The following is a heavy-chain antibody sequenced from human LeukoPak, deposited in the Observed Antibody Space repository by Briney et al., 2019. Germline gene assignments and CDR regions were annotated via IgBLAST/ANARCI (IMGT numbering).Heavy chain of an antibody. Sequence: SETLSLTCAVYGGSFSGYYWSWIRQPPGKGLEWIGEINHSGSTNYNPSPKSRVTISVDTSKNQFSLKLSSVTAADTAVYYCARVKSYYYYYMDVWGKGTTVTVSS. CDR3: ARVKSYYYYYMDV. J-gene: IGHJ6*03. CDR2: INHSGST. V-gene: IGHV4-34*01. CDR1: GGSFSGYY.